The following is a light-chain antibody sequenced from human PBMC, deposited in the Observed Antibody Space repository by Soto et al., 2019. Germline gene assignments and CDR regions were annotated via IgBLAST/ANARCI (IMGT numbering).Light chain of an antibody. CDR2: EGS. V-gene: IGLV2-23*01. CDR1: SSDVGSYNL. Sequence: QSALTQPASVSGSPGQSITISCTGTSSDVGSYNLVSWYQQHPGKAPKLMIYEGSKRPLGVSNRFSGFKSGNTASLTISGLQAEDEADYYCCSYAGSSLYVFGTGTKLTVL. J-gene: IGLJ1*01. CDR3: CSYAGSSLYV.